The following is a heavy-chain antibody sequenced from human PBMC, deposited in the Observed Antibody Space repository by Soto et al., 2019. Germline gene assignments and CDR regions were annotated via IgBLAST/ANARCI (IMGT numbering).Heavy chain of an antibody. CDR3: ARQNLRKALFDY. V-gene: IGHV4-31*03. CDR1: GDSITSGDYY. CDR2: IYFSGST. D-gene: IGHD3-9*01. J-gene: IGHJ4*02. Sequence: SETLSLTCTVSGDSITSGDYYWSWIRQHPGKGLEWIGYIYFSGSTYYNPSLKSRVIVSVDTSRKQFSLKLSSVTAAETAVYYCARQNLRKALFDYWGQGTLVTAYS.